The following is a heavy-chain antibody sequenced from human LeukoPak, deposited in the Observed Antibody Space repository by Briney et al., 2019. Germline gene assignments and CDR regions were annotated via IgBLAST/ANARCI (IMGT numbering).Heavy chain of an antibody. Sequence: TGGSLRLSCAASGFTFSSYGMHWVRQAPGKGLEWVAVIWYDGSNKYYADSVKGRFTISKDNSKNTLYLQMNSLRAEDTAVYYCAREYAVVTAIFDYWGQGTLVTVSS. CDR2: IWYDGSNK. CDR1: GFTFSSYG. J-gene: IGHJ4*02. V-gene: IGHV3-33*01. CDR3: AREYAVVTAIFDY. D-gene: IGHD2-21*02.